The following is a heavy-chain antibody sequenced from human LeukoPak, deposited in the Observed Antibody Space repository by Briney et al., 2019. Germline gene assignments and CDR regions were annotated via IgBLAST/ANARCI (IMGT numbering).Heavy chain of an antibody. CDR1: GFSFSSYE. D-gene: IGHD6-19*01. CDR2: ISTGGVTK. CDR3: ARDYGHSSGWENFDN. Sequence: GGSLRLSCVASGFSFSSYEMNWVRQAPGKGLEWVSYISTGGVTKYYADSVKGRFTISRDSAKNSLYLQMNSLGAEDTAVYYCARDYGHSSGWENFDNWGQGTLVTVSS. J-gene: IGHJ4*02. V-gene: IGHV3-48*03.